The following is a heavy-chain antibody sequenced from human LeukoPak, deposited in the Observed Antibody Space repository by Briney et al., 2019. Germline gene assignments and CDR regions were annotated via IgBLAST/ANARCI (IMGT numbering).Heavy chain of an antibody. CDR3: ARSPNSSGWLYYFDY. V-gene: IGHV4-59*01. Sequence: PSETLSLTRTVSGGSISSYYWSWIRQPPGKGLEWIGYVYYSGSTNYNPSLKSRVTLSVDTSKNQFSLKLTSVTAADTAVYYCARSPNSSGWLYYFDYWGQGTLVTVSS. J-gene: IGHJ4*02. CDR1: GGSISSYY. CDR2: VYYSGST. D-gene: IGHD6-19*01.